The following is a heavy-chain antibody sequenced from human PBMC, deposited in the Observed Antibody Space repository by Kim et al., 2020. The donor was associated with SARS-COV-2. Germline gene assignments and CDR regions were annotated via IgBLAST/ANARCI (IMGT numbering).Heavy chain of an antibody. D-gene: IGHD4-17*01. CDR3: ARTGTTVTGYAFDI. V-gene: IGHV4-28*01. J-gene: IGHJ3*02. Sequence: TPSLKSRVTMSVDTSKNQFSLKLSSVTAVDTAVYYCARTGTTVTGYAFDIWGQGTMVTVSS.